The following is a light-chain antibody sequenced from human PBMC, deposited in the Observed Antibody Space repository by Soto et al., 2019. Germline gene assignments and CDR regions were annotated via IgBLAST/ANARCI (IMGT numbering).Light chain of an antibody. CDR1: QSITTY. Sequence: VLTQSPANPSLCSSEITPPSCRASQSITTYLAWYQQKPGQAPRLLIYDASNRATGIPARFSGSGSGTDFTLTISSLEPEDFAVYYCQQRSSWPPITFGQGTRLEIK. CDR3: QQRSSWPPIT. J-gene: IGKJ5*01. V-gene: IGKV3-11*01. CDR2: DAS.